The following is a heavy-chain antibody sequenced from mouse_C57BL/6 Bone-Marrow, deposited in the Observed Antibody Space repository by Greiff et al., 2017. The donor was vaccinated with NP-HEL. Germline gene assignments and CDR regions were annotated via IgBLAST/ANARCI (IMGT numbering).Heavy chain of an antibody. V-gene: IGHV1-47*01. CDR2: FHPYNDDT. D-gene: IGHD1-1*01. CDR1: GYTFTTYP. J-gene: IGHJ1*03. CDR3: ARGGTVVDWYFDV. Sequence: VKLQESGAELVKPGASVKMSCKASGYTFTTYPIEWMKQNHGKSLEWIGNFHPYNDDTKYNEKFKGKATLTVEKSSSTVYLELSRLTSDDSAVYYCARGGTVVDWYFDVWGTGTTVTVSS.